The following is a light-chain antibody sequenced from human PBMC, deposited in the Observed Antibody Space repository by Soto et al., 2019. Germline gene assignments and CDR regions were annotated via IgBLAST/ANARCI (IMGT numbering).Light chain of an antibody. Sequence: DIQLTQSPSSLSASVGDGVTITCRSSQNINAYVNWYQQKSGKAPELLIYAASNLQSGVPPRFSGSGSGTEFALIITSLQPEDSATYYCQQSYIIPRTFGQGTKLEIK. CDR3: QQSYIIPRT. CDR1: QNINAY. J-gene: IGKJ2*02. CDR2: AAS. V-gene: IGKV1-39*01.